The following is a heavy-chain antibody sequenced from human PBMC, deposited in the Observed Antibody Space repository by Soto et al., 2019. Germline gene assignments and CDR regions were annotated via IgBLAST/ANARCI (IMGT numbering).Heavy chain of an antibody. CDR1: GGSISSGGYS. CDR2: IYHSGST. CDR3: ANGPPPPY. V-gene: IGHV4-30-2*01. J-gene: IGHJ4*02. Sequence: QLQLQESGSGLVKPSQTLSLTCAVSGGSISSGGYSWSWIRQPPGKGLEWIGYIYHSGSTYYNPAPKGGATRPADRSKNQFPRKPSPVPAADRAVVSCANGPPPPYGGQGTLVPVS.